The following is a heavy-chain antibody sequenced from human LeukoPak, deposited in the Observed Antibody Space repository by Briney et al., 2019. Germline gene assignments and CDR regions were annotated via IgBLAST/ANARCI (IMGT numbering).Heavy chain of an antibody. CDR1: GASISSGSNY. Sequence: PSETLSLTCSVSGASISSGSNYWGWIRQPPGKTLEWIGSIYSSGSTYYNPSLKSRVIIIVDTPKNHFSLTLSSVTAADTAVYYCARGPSSGYYYSLHYYYYMDVWGKGTTVTVSS. J-gene: IGHJ6*03. CDR2: IYSSGST. V-gene: IGHV4-39*07. CDR3: ARGPSSGYYYSLHYYYYMDV. D-gene: IGHD3-22*01.